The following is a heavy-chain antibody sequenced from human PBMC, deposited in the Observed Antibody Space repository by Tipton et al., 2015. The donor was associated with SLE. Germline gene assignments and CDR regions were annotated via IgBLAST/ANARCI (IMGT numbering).Heavy chain of an antibody. V-gene: IGHV4-59*11. CDR1: AGSISSHY. Sequence: TLSLTCTVSAGSISSHYWSWIRQPPGKGLEWIGFIYYSGITKYNPSLESRVTISVDTSKNQFSLNLKSVTAADTAVYYCARGPSGYTYGFDSWGQGALVNVSS. CDR3: ARGPSGYTYGFDS. D-gene: IGHD5-18*01. J-gene: IGHJ4*02. CDR2: IYYSGIT.